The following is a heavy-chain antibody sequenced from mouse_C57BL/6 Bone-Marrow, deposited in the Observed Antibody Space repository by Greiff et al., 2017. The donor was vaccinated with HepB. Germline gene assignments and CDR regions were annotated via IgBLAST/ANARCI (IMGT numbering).Heavy chain of an antibody. D-gene: IGHD2-5*01. Sequence: VQLQQSGPGLVKPSQSLSLTCSVTGYSITSGYYWNWIRQFPGNKLEWMGYISYDGSNNYNPSLKNRISITRDTSKNQFFLKLNSVTTEDTATYYCARDEIYSNYASYAMDYWGQGTSVTVSS. CDR3: ARDEIYSNYASYAMDY. J-gene: IGHJ4*01. CDR2: ISYDGSN. V-gene: IGHV3-6*01. CDR1: GYSITSGYY.